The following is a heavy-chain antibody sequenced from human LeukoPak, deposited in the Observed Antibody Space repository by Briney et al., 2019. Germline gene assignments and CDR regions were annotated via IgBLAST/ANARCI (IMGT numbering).Heavy chain of an antibody. V-gene: IGHV1-69*13. Sequence: SSVKVSCKASGGTFSSYAISWVRQAPGQGLKWMGGIIPIFGTANYAQKFQGRVTITADESTSTAYMELSSLRSEDTAVYYCARVGYSNYEGPYFDYWGQGTLVTVSS. J-gene: IGHJ4*01. D-gene: IGHD4-11*01. CDR3: ARVGYSNYEGPYFDY. CDR1: GGTFSSYA. CDR2: IIPIFGTA.